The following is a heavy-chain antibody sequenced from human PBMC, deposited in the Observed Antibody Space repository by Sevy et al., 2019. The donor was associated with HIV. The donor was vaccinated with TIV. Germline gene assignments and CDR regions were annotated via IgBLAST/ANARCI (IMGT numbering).Heavy chain of an antibody. D-gene: IGHD3-3*01. Sequence: GGSLRLSCAASGFTFDDYAMHWVRQAPGKGLEWVSGISWNSGSIGYADSVKGRFTISRDNAKNSLYLQMNSLRAEDTALYYCAKDWFLEWLNGGGAFDIWGQGTMVTVSS. V-gene: IGHV3-9*01. CDR1: GFTFDDYA. CDR3: AKDWFLEWLNGGGAFDI. CDR2: ISWNSGSI. J-gene: IGHJ3*02.